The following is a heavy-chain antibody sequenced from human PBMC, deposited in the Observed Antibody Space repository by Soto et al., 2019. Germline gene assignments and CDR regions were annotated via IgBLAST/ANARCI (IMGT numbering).Heavy chain of an antibody. CDR1: GGSFSGYY. Sequence: SETLSLTCAVYGGSFSGYYWSWIRHPPGKGREWIGEINHRGSTNYNPSLKRRGTISVDTSKNQFSLKLSSVTAADTAVYYCARNAPLEYYYYGMDVWGQGTTVTVSS. V-gene: IGHV4-34*01. J-gene: IGHJ6*02. CDR2: INHRGST. CDR3: ARNAPLEYYYYGMDV.